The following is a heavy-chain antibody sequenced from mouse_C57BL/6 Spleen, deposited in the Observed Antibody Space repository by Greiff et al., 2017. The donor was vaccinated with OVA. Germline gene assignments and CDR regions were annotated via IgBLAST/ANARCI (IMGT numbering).Heavy chain of an antibody. V-gene: IGHV1-42*01. CDR1: GYSFTGYY. J-gene: IGHJ2*01. CDR2: INPSTGGT. CDR3: ARKLFDY. Sequence: VQLQQSGPELVKISCKASGYSFTGYYMNWVKQSPEKSLEWIGEINPSTGGTTYNQKFKAKATLTVDKSSSTAYMQLKSLTSEDSAVYYCARKLFDYWGQGTTLTVSS.